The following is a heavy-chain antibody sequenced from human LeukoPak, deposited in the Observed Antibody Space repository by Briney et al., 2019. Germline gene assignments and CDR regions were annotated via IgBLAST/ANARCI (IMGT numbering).Heavy chain of an antibody. D-gene: IGHD4-17*01. CDR2: ISYDGSNK. Sequence: QPGRSLRLSCAASGFTFSSYAMHWVRQAPGKGLEWVALISYDGSNKYYADSVKGRFTISRDNSKNTLYLQMNSLRAEDTAVYYCATVNYGDYWFDPWGQGTLVTVSS. CDR1: GFTFSSYA. J-gene: IGHJ5*02. V-gene: IGHV3-30-3*01. CDR3: ATVNYGDYWFDP.